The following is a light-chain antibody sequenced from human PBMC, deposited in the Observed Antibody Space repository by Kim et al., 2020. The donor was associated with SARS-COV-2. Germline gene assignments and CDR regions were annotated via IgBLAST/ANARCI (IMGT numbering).Light chain of an antibody. CDR1: QGISNY. CDR3: QKYYSDPS. J-gene: IGKJ1*01. Sequence: SASVGDRVTITCRASQGISNYLAWYQQKSEKVPKLLIYAASTLQSGVPSRFSGTGSGTDFTLNISSLQPEDVATYYCQKYYSDPSFGQGTKVDIK. V-gene: IGKV1-27*01. CDR2: AAS.